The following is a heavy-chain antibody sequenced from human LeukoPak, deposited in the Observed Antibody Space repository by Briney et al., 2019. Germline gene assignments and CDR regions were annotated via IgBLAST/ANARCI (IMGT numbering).Heavy chain of an antibody. CDR3: TRRGADSWENFDY. CDR1: GFTFSGSA. J-gene: IGHJ4*02. CDR2: IRNNANNYAT. V-gene: IGHV3-73*01. D-gene: IGHD6-13*01. Sequence: GGPLRLSCAASGFTFSGSAMHWVRQASGKGLEWVGRIRNNANNYATAYAASVKGRFTISRDDSKNTAYLQIHSLKIEDTAVYYCTRRGADSWENFDYWGQGTLVTVSS.